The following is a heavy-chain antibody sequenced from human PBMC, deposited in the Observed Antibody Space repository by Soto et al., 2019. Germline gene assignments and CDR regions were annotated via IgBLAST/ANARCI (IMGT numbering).Heavy chain of an antibody. CDR2: ISYDGSNK. CDR1: GFTFSSYA. J-gene: IGHJ3*02. V-gene: IGHV3-30-3*01. D-gene: IGHD3-10*01. Sequence: QVQLVEAGGGVVQPGRSLRLSCAASGFTFSSYAMHWVRQAPGKGLEWVAVISYDGSNKYYADSVKGRFTISRDNSKNTLYLQMNSLRAEDTAVYYCARDPTPVLLKVEAGGAFDIWGQGTMVTVSS. CDR3: ARDPTPVLLKVEAGGAFDI.